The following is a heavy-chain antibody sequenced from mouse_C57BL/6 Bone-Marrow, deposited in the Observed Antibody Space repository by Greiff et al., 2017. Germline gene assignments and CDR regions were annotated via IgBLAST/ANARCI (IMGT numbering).Heavy chain of an antibody. CDR1: GFNIKDDY. Sequence: VQLKQSGAELVRPGASVKLSCTASGFNIKDDYMHWVKQRPEQGLEWIGWIDPENGDTEYASKFQGKATITADTSSNTAYLQLSSLTSEDTAVYYCTTGHYYYWGQGTTRTVSS. D-gene: IGHD1-1*01. CDR2: IDPENGDT. J-gene: IGHJ2*01. V-gene: IGHV14-4*01. CDR3: TTGHYYY.